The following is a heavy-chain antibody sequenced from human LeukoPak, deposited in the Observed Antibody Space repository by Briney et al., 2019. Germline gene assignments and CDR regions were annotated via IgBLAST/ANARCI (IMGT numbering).Heavy chain of an antibody. CDR3: AEGYHSGGTCYPRDY. CDR1: GFPFSNSA. V-gene: IGHV1-58*01. Sequence: SVKVSCKDSGFPFSNSAVQRLRQARGQRLEWIGWIVVGSGNIKYAQKFQERVTITRDMSTSTAYMELSSLRSEDTAMYYCAEGYHSGGTCYPRDYWGQGTLVTVSS. CDR2: IVVGSGNI. D-gene: IGHD2-15*01. J-gene: IGHJ4*02.